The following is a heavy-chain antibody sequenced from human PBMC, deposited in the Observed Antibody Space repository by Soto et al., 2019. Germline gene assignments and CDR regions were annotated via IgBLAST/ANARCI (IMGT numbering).Heavy chain of an antibody. J-gene: IGHJ4*02. CDR2: IYYSGST. Sequence: SETMPVTWSVAGGSISNRGDYWSWISQHPGKGLEWIGYIYYSGSTYYNPSLKSRVTISVDTSKNQFSLKLSSVTVADTAVYYCARGSMQPLDYWGQGTLVTVSS. D-gene: IGHD6-13*01. CDR3: ARGSMQPLDY. V-gene: IGHV4-31*02. CDR1: GGSISNRGDY.